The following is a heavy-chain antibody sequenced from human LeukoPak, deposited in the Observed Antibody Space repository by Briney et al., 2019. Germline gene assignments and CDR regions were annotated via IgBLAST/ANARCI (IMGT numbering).Heavy chain of an antibody. CDR1: GGSISSYY. J-gene: IGHJ4*02. Sequence: SESLSLTCTASGGSISSYYWSWIRQPPGKGLEWIGYIYYSGSTNYNPSLKSRVTISVDTSKNQFSLKLSSVTAADTAVYYCAKDRNYGGNSSGFDDWGQGTLVTVSS. CDR2: IYYSGST. V-gene: IGHV4-59*01. CDR3: AKDRNYGGNSSGFDD. D-gene: IGHD4-23*01.